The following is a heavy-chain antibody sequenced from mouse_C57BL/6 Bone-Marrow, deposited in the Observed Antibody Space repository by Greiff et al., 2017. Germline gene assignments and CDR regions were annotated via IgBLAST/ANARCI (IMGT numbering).Heavy chain of an antibody. Sequence: EVQLQQSGAELVRPGASVKLSCTASGFNIKDDYMHWVKQRPEQGLEWIGWIDPENGDTEYASKFQGKATITADTSSNTAYLQLSSLTSEDTAVYYCAGGNYLYYAMDYWGQGTSVTVSS. CDR3: AGGNYLYYAMDY. V-gene: IGHV14-4*01. CDR2: IDPENGDT. CDR1: GFNIKDDY. J-gene: IGHJ4*01. D-gene: IGHD2-1*01.